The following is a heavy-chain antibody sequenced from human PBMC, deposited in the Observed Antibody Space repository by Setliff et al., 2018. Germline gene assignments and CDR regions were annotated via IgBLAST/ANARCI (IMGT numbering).Heavy chain of an antibody. Sequence: PSETLSLTCTVSGGSIISGRYYWGWIRQSPGKGLEWIGEISHSGNTNYNPSFKSRVTISIDTSKNQFSLKVNSVTAADTAVYFCARVLVLGYNWFDPWGQGTLVTVSS. D-gene: IGHD3-10*01. V-gene: IGHV4-39*01. CDR2: ISHSGNT. CDR1: GGSIISGRYY. J-gene: IGHJ5*02. CDR3: ARVLVLGYNWFDP.